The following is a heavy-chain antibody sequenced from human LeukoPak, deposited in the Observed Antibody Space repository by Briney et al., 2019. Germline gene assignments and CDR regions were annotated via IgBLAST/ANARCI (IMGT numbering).Heavy chain of an antibody. Sequence: GGSLRLSCAASGFSFNRYGMHWVRQAPGKGLEWVAVTSYDGSNQYYGDSVKGRFTISRDNSKNTLYLQMNSLRAEDTAVYYCANLGGGYNLNYYYGMDVWGQGTTVTVSS. J-gene: IGHJ6*02. V-gene: IGHV3-30*18. CDR1: GFSFNRYG. CDR3: ANLGGGYNLNYYYGMDV. D-gene: IGHD1-1*01. CDR2: TSYDGSNQ.